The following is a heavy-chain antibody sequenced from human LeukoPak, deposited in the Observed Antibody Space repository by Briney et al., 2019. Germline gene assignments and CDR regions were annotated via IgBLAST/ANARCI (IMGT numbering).Heavy chain of an antibody. CDR2: IWYDGSNK. CDR1: GFIFSSYG. CDR3: AKGDCSSTSCQFDY. D-gene: IGHD2-2*01. J-gene: IGHJ4*02. Sequence: GGSLRLPCAASGFIFSSYGMHWVRQAPGKGLEWVAVIWYDGSNKYYADSVKGRFTISRDNSKNTLYLQMNSLRAEDTAVYYCAKGDCSSTSCQFDYWGQGTLVTVSS. V-gene: IGHV3-33*06.